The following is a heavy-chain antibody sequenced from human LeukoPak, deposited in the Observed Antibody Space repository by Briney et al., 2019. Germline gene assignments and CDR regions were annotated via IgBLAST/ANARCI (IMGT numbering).Heavy chain of an antibody. CDR3: ARVGIYCSSTSCYASDFDY. J-gene: IGHJ4*02. CDR2: ISAYNGNT. V-gene: IGHV1-18*01. Sequence: ASVKVSCKASGYTFTSYGISWVRQAPGQGLEWMGWISAYNGNTNYAQKLQGRVTMTTDTSTSTAYMELRSLRSDDTAVYYCARVGIYCSSTSCYASDFDYWGQGTLVTVPS. D-gene: IGHD2-2*01. CDR1: GYTFTSYG.